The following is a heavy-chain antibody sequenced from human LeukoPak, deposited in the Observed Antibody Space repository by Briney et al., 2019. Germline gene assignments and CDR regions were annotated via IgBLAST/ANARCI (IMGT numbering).Heavy chain of an antibody. V-gene: IGHV3-48*04. CDR2: ISSSSSTI. Sequence: PGGSLRLSCAAFGFTFSSNNMNWVRQAPGKGLEWVSSISSSSSTIYYADSVKGRFTISRDNAKNSLYLQMNSLGADDTGVYYCAAGGYSSTWPLGYWGRGTLVTVSS. CDR1: GFTFSSNN. D-gene: IGHD6-13*01. J-gene: IGHJ4*02. CDR3: AAGGYSSTWPLGY.